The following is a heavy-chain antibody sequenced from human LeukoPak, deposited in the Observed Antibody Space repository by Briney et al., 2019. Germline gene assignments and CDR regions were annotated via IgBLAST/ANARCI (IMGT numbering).Heavy chain of an antibody. D-gene: IGHD5-18*01. CDR3: ARGPRVDTAMAYYYYYGMDV. CDR2: INHSGST. V-gene: IGHV4-34*01. Sequence: SETLSLTCAVYGGSFSGYYWSWIRQPPGKGLEWIGEINHSGSTNYNPSLKSRVTISVDTSKNQFSLKLSSVTAADTAVYYYARGPRVDTAMAYYYYYGMDVWGQGTTVTVSS. CDR1: GGSFSGYY. J-gene: IGHJ6*02.